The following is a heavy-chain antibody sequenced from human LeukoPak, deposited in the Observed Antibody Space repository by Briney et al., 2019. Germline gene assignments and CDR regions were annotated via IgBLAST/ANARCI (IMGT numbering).Heavy chain of an antibody. D-gene: IGHD4-17*01. CDR3: AKAPDYGDYHFDY. V-gene: IGHV3-30*18. J-gene: IGHJ4*02. CDR1: GFTFSSYG. Sequence: GGSLRLSCAASGFTFSSYGMHWVRQAPGKGLEWVAVISYDGSNKYYADSVKGRFTISRDNSRNTLYLQMNSLRAEDTAVYYCAKAPDYGDYHFDYWGQGTLVTVSS. CDR2: ISYDGSNK.